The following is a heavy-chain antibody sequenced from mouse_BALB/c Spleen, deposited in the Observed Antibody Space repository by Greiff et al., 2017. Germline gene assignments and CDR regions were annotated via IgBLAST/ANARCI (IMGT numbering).Heavy chain of an antibody. CDR3: ARERDRYYPRYWYFDV. CDR1: GFTFSSYA. CDR2: ISSGGST. D-gene: IGHD2-3*01. Sequence: EVQVVESGGGLVKPGGSLKLSCAASGFTFSSYAMSWVRQTPEKRLEWVASISSGGSTYYPDSVKGRFTISRDNARNILYLQMSSLRSEDTAMYYCARERDRYYPRYWYFDVWGAGTTVTVSS. J-gene: IGHJ1*01. V-gene: IGHV5-6-5*01.